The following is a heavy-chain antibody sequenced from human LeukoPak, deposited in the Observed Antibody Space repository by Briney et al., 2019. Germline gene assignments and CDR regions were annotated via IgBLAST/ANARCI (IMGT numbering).Heavy chain of an antibody. CDR1: GYTFTSYW. CDR3: ARRGNLARIDY. CDR2: IYPDDSDT. D-gene: IGHD5-12*01. Sequence: GESLKISCKGSGYTFTSYWIGWVRQMPGKGLEWMGTIYPDDSDTTYSPSFQGQVTMSVDKSINTAFLQWSSLRASDTAMYYCARRGNLARIDYGGQGTLVIVSS. J-gene: IGHJ4*02. V-gene: IGHV5-51*01.